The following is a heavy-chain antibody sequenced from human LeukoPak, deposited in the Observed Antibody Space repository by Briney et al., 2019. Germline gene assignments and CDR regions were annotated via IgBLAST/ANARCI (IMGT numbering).Heavy chain of an antibody. J-gene: IGHJ4*02. V-gene: IGHV4-31*03. D-gene: IGHD3-10*01. CDR3: ARVGRKYYGSAESADY. CDR1: GASINNGGYY. Sequence: PSQTLSLTCTVSGASINNGGYYWSWIRQHPGKGLEWIGYIYYSGSTYYKPSLESRLTITLDTYKNQFSLKLSSVTAADTAVYYCARVGRKYYGSAESADYWGQGTLVTVSP. CDR2: IYYSGST.